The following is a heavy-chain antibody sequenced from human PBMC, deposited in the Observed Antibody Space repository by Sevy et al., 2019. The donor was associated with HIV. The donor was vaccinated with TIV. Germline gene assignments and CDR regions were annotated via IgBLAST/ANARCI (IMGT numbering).Heavy chain of an antibody. D-gene: IGHD2-2*01. J-gene: IGHJ5*02. Sequence: SETLSLTCAVYGGSFSGYYWNWIRQPPAKGLEWIGVINHSGSTHYNPSLKSRITISVDTSKNQFSLRLNSVTAADTAVYYCARAPPVVVVPGAPSWFDPWGQGTLVTVSS. CDR3: ARAPPVVVVPGAPSWFDP. CDR2: INHSGST. CDR1: GGSFSGYY. V-gene: IGHV4-34*01.